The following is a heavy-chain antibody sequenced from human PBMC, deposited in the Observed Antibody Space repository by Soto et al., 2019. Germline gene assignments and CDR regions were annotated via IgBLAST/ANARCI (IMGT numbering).Heavy chain of an antibody. J-gene: IGHJ4*02. CDR2: ISTYNGNT. Sequence: QVQLVQSGAEVKKPGASVKVSCKTSGYTFTMYGISWVRQAPEQGLEWMGCISTYNGNTNSAQKFQGRVTMTTDTSTSTAYMELRSLRSDDTAVYYCARSPYTTSWYYFDYWGQGTLVTVSS. D-gene: IGHD6-13*01. CDR3: ARSPYTTSWYYFDY. CDR1: GYTFTMYG. V-gene: IGHV1-18*01.